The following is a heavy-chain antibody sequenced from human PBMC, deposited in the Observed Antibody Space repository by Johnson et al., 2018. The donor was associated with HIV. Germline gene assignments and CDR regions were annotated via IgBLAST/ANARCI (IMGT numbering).Heavy chain of an antibody. J-gene: IGHJ3*02. D-gene: IGHD1-26*01. CDR3: ARPMGAVDECDAFDI. CDR1: GFTFSSYA. V-gene: IGHV3-30-3*01. CDR2: ISHDGSNK. Sequence: VQLVESGGGVVQPGRSLRLSCAASGFTFSSYAMHWVRQAPAKGLEWVALISHDGSNKYYADFVKGRFTISRDNSINTLYLQMNSLRAEDTAVYYCARPMGAVDECDAFDIWGHGTMVTVSS.